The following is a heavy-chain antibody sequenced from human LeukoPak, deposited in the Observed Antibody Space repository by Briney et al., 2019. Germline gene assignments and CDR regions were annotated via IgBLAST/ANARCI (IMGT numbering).Heavy chain of an antibody. Sequence: SETLSLTCTVSGGSISSYYWSWIRQPPGKGLEWIGYIYYSGSTNYNPSLKSRVTISVDTSKNQFSLKLSSVTAADTAVYYCATSTLAYCGGDCSQHLDYWGQGTLVTVSS. CDR3: ATSTLAYCGGDCSQHLDY. V-gene: IGHV4-59*01. CDR1: GGSISSYY. J-gene: IGHJ4*02. CDR2: IYYSGST. D-gene: IGHD2-21*02.